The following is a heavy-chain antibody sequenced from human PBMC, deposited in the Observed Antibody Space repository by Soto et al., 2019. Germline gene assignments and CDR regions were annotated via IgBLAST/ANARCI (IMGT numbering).Heavy chain of an antibody. CDR2: ISAYNGNT. J-gene: IGHJ4*02. CDR1: GYTFTSYG. CDR3: ARANCSSNRCYLGGGSY. V-gene: IGHV1-18*01. Sequence: WASVKVSCKASGYTFTSYGISWVRQAPGQGLEWMGWISAYNGNTNYAQKLQGRVTMTTDTSTSTAYMELRSLRSDDTAVYYCARANCSSNRCYLGGGSYWGQGTLVTVSS. D-gene: IGHD2-2*01.